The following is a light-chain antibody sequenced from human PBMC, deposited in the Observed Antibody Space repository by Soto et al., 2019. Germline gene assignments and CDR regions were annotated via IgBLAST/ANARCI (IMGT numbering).Light chain of an antibody. V-gene: IGKV3-20*01. Sequence: ENVCRIYRETFKSYQGERLTLSCRASQSVRNNYLAWYQLKPGQAPRLLIYETYRRATGIPDRFSGSGSDTEFTLISSRLEPEDFAVYYCLQYGSSGTFGQGTKV. CDR3: LQYGSSGT. CDR2: ETY. J-gene: IGKJ1*01. CDR1: QSVRNNY.